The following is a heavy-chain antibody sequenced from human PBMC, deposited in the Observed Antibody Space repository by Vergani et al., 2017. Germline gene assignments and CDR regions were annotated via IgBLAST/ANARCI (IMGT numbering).Heavy chain of an antibody. Sequence: QVQLVQSGAEVKKPGASVKVSCKVSGYTLPELSMHWVRQAPGKGLEWMGGFDPEDGETIYAQKVQGRVTMPEDTSTDTAYMELGSLRSEDTTVYYCATVQQQLVDEKSMAHYYYGMDVWGQGTTVTVSS. CDR2: FDPEDGET. J-gene: IGHJ6*02. CDR1: GYTLPELS. D-gene: IGHD6-13*01. V-gene: IGHV1-24*01. CDR3: ATVQQQLVDEKSMAHYYYGMDV.